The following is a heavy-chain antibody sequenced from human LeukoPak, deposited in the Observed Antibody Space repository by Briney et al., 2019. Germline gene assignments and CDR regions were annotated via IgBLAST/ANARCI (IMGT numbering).Heavy chain of an antibody. J-gene: IGHJ6*03. Sequence: GGSLRLSCAASGFTFSSYDIHWVRQAPGKGLEWVAFIRYDGSNKYYADSVKGRFTISRDNSKNTLYLQMNSLRAEDTAVYYCAKDASVAGNYYYYYYMDVWGKGTTVTISS. CDR2: IRYDGSNK. D-gene: IGHD6-19*01. CDR3: AKDASVAGNYYYYYYMDV. V-gene: IGHV3-30*02. CDR1: GFTFSSYD.